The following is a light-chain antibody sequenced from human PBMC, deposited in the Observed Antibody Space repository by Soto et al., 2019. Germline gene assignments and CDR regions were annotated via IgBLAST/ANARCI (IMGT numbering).Light chain of an antibody. J-gene: IGLJ2*01. CDR1: SSDVGSYNL. V-gene: IGLV2-23*02. CDR3: CSYAGSSTFVV. CDR2: EVN. Sequence: QSALTQPASVSGSPGQSITISCTGTSSDVGSYNLVSWYQQHPGKAPKLIISEVNKRPSGVSSRFSGSKSGYTASLTISGRQAEDEADYYCCSYAGSSTFVVFGGGTKLTVL.